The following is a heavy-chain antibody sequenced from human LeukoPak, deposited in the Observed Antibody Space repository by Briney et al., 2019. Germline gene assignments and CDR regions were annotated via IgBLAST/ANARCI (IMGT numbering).Heavy chain of an antibody. CDR1: GGSISSGGYS. CDR3: AREDSSGYEDY. CDR2: IYHSGST. V-gene: IGHV4-30-2*01. D-gene: IGHD3-22*01. Sequence: PSQTLSLTCAVSGGSISSGGYSWSWIRQPPGKGLEWIGYIYHSGSTYYNPSLKSRVTISVDRSKNQFSLKLSSVTAADTAVYYCAREDSSGYEDYWGQGTLVTVSS. J-gene: IGHJ4*02.